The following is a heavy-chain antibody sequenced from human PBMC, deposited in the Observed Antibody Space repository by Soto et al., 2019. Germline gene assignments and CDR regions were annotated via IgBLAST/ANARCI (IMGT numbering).Heavy chain of an antibody. CDR1: GGSFSGYY. J-gene: IGHJ6*03. Sequence: SETLSLTCAVYGGSFSGYYWSWIRQPPGKGLEWIGEINHSGSTNYNPSLKSRVTISVDTSKNQFSLKLSSVTAADTAVYYCARILWFGELSGYYYYYYMDVWGKGTTVTVSS. CDR3: ARILWFGELSGYYYYYYMDV. D-gene: IGHD3-10*01. V-gene: IGHV4-34*01. CDR2: INHSGST.